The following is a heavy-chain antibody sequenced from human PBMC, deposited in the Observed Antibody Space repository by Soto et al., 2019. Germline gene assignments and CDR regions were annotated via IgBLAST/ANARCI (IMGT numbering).Heavy chain of an antibody. Sequence: SETLSLTCSISGGSISDYQWNWIRQPPGKGLEWIGYIYYSGRTNYNPSLKSRLTISLDTSTRQFSLRLRSVTAADAAVYYCARMRGLGEISPYLDYWGQGALVTVSS. CDR3: ARMRGLGEISPYLDY. V-gene: IGHV4-59*01. D-gene: IGHD3-16*01. CDR2: IYYSGRT. J-gene: IGHJ4*02. CDR1: GGSISDYQ.